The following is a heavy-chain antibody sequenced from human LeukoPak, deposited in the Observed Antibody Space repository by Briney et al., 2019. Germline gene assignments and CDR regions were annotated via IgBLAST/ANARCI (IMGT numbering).Heavy chain of an antibody. CDR3: AGGITMVRGGDV. D-gene: IGHD3-10*01. J-gene: IGHJ6*04. CDR1: GFTFSTYW. Sequence: PGGSLRLSCAASGFTFSTYWMTWVRQAPGKGLEWVANINQDGSEKNYVDSVKGRFTISRDNAKNSLYLQMNSLRVEDTAVYYCAGGITMVRGGDVWGKGTTVTVSS. V-gene: IGHV3-7*01. CDR2: INQDGSEK.